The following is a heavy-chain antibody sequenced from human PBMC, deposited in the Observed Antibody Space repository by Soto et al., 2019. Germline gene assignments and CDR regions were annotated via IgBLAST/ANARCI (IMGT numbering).Heavy chain of an antibody. V-gene: IGHV1-69*02. CDR2: IIPILGIA. CDR1: GGTFSSYT. CDR3: ARYKVPAATHAFDI. Sequence: AASVKVSCKASGGTFSSYTISWVRQAPGQGLEWMGRIIPILGIANYAQKFQGRVTITADKSTSTAYMELSSLRSEDTAVYYCARYKVPAATHAFDIWGQGTMVTVSS. D-gene: IGHD2-2*01. J-gene: IGHJ3*02.